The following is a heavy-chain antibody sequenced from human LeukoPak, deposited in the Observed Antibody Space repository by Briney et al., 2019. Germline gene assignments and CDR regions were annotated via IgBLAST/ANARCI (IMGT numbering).Heavy chain of an antibody. J-gene: IGHJ6*02. V-gene: IGHV1-46*01. Sequence: ASVKVSCKASGYTFTSYYMHWVRQAPGQGLEWMGIINPSGGSTSYAQKFQGRVTMTRDTSTSTVYMDVSSLRYEDTAVYYCARDKDAPGYSSGWRQYYYGMDVWGQGTTVTVSS. CDR1: GYTFTSYY. CDR3: ARDKDAPGYSSGWRQYYYGMDV. D-gene: IGHD6-19*01. CDR2: INPSGGST.